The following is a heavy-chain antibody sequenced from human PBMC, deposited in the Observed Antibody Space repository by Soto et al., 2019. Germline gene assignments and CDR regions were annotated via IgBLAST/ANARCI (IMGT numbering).Heavy chain of an antibody. CDR2: IYYSGTS. CDR3: AGQARGTTWSDFDY. Sequence: QLQLQESGPGLVKPSETLSLTCTVSGGSISSSDYYWGWIRQSPGKGLEWIGSIYYSGTSFYVPSLESLLRMSVDTSKNQFSLRLSSVTDADTAVYYCAGQARGTTWSDFDYWGQGTLVTVSS. D-gene: IGHD1-7*01. CDR1: GGSISSSDYY. J-gene: IGHJ4*02. V-gene: IGHV4-39*01.